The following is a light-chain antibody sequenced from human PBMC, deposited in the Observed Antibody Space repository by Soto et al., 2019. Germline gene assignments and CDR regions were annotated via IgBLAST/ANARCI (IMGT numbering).Light chain of an antibody. CDR2: KAS. CDR3: QQYNSYPLT. CDR1: QGISSH. J-gene: IGKJ4*01. V-gene: IGKV1-8*01. Sequence: AIRMTQSPSSFSASTGDRVTITCRASQGISSHLAWYQQKPGKAPKLLIYKASSLESGVPSRFSGSGSGTEFTLTISSLQPDDFATYYCQQYNSYPLTFGGGTKVDIK.